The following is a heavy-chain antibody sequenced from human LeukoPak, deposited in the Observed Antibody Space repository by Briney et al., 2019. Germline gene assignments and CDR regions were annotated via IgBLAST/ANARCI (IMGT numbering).Heavy chain of an antibody. J-gene: IGHJ4*02. V-gene: IGHV1-2*02. Sequence: ASVKVSCKASGYTFTGYYMHWVRQAPGQGLEWMGWINPNSGGTNYAQKFQGRVTMTRDTSISTAYMELSRLRSDDTAVYYCARLLRRTTVTIGLDYWGQGTLVTVSS. CDR3: ARLLRRTTVTIGLDY. CDR1: GYTFTGYY. CDR2: INPNSGGT. D-gene: IGHD4-17*01.